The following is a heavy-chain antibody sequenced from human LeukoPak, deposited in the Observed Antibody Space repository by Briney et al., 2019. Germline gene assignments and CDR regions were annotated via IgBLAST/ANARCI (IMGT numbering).Heavy chain of an antibody. D-gene: IGHD3-9*01. CDR3: ARRRVLTGSSRGDAFDI. CDR2: IYYSGST. J-gene: IGHJ3*02. CDR1: GDSINNYY. V-gene: IGHV4-59*08. Sequence: SETLSLTCIVSGDSINNYYWNWIRQPPGKGLEWIGYIYYSGSTNYNPSLTSRVTISIDTSKKHFSLKLSSVTAADTAVYYCARRRVLTGSSRGDAFDIWGQGTVVTVSS.